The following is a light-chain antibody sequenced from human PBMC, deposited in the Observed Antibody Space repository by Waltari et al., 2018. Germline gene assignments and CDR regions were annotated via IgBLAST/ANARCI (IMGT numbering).Light chain of an antibody. V-gene: IGKV3-20*01. Sequence: EIVLTPSPGTLSLSPGERATLSCRASQSVTSTYLAWSQQKPAQAPRLLIYGTSNRATGIPDRFSGSGSGTDFTLTISRLEPDDFAVYYCQQHASSPYTFGQGTKLEIK. CDR2: GTS. CDR3: QQHASSPYT. CDR1: QSVTSTY. J-gene: IGKJ2*01.